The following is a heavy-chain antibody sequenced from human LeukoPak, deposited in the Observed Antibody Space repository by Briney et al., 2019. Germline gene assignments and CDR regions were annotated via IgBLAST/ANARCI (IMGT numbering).Heavy chain of an antibody. CDR1: GYSFTSYW. V-gene: IGHV5-51*01. Sequence: GESLKISCKGSGYSFTSYWIGWVRQMPGKGLEWMGIIYPGDSDTRYSPSFQGQVTISADKSISTAYLQWSSLKASDTAMYYCARHRSGYCSSTSCSPQDMDVWGKGTTVTVSS. CDR2: IYPGDSDT. D-gene: IGHD2-2*01. CDR3: ARHRSGYCSSTSCSPQDMDV. J-gene: IGHJ6*03.